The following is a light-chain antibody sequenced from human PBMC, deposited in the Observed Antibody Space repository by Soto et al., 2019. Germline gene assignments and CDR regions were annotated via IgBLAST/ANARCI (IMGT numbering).Light chain of an antibody. V-gene: IGKV1-39*01. J-gene: IGKJ1*01. CDR2: AAS. CDR1: QSISSY. Sequence: DIQMTQSPSSLSASVGDRVTITCRASQSISSYLNWYQLKPGKAPKLLIYAASTLQSGVPSMFSGSGAGTDFTIIISSLQPEDFATYYCQQSYSAPTWTFGQGTKVEIK. CDR3: QQSYSAPTWT.